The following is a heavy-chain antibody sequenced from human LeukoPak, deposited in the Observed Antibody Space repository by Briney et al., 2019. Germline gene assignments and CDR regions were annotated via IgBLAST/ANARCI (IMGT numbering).Heavy chain of an antibody. V-gene: IGHV1-18*01. CDR3: ARSSGIVGATTPFDY. D-gene: IGHD1-26*01. Sequence: ASVRVSCKASGYTFTSYGISWVRQAPGQGLEWMGWISAYNGNTNYAQKLQGRVTMTTDTSTSTAYMELRSLRSDDTAVCYCARSSGIVGATTPFDYWGQGTLVTVSS. CDR2: ISAYNGNT. CDR1: GYTFTSYG. J-gene: IGHJ4*02.